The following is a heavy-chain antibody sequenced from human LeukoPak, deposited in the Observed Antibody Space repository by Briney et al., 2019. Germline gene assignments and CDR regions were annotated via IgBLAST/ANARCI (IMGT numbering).Heavy chain of an antibody. CDR2: ISTYNGNT. J-gene: IGHJ3*02. D-gene: IGHD1-26*01. CDR1: GYTFTSYG. V-gene: IGHV1-18*01. Sequence: GASVKVSCKASGYTFTSYGISWVRQAPGQGLEWMGWISTYNGNTNYAQKLQGRVTMTTDTSTSTAYMELRSLRSDGTALYYCARPSGSYLIGAFDIWGQGTMVTVSS. CDR3: ARPSGSYLIGAFDI.